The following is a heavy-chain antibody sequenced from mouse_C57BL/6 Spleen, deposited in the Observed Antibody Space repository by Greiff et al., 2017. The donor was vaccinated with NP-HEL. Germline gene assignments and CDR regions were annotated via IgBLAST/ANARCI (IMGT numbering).Heavy chain of an antibody. D-gene: IGHD2-3*01. J-gene: IGHJ2*01. V-gene: IGHV1-52*01. CDR3: ARRDGYADD. Sequence: QVQLQQPGAELVRPGSSVKLSCKASGYTFTSYWMHWVKQRPIQGLDWIGNIDPSDSDTHYNPKFKDKATLTVAKSSSTAYTQLSSLTSEDSAVYYCARRDGYADDWGKGITLTGAS. CDR1: GYTFTSYW. CDR2: IDPSDSDT.